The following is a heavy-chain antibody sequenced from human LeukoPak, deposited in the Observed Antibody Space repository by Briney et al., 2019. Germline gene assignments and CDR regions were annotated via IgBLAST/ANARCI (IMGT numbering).Heavy chain of an antibody. CDR2: IIPIFGTA. Sequence: SVKVACKASGGTFSSYAISWVRQAPGQGLEWMGGIIPIFGTANYAQKFQGRVTITTDESTSTAYMELSSLRSEDTAVYYCARGQWLDNKRGYYYCMDVWGKGTTVTVSS. D-gene: IGHD6-19*01. CDR3: ARGQWLDNKRGYYYCMDV. V-gene: IGHV1-69*05. J-gene: IGHJ6*03. CDR1: GGTFSSYA.